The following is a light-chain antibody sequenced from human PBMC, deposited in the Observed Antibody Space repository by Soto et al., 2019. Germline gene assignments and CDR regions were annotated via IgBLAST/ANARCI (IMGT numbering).Light chain of an antibody. Sequence: DIQMTQSPSSLSASIGDRVTITCRASQSISNYLNWYQQKPGKAPKLLIYGASSLQSGVPSRFSGSGSGTHLTLTIGILQPEDFATYYCQHSFSTPAFGPGTKVDIK. CDR1: QSISNY. CDR2: GAS. CDR3: QHSFSTPA. J-gene: IGKJ3*01. V-gene: IGKV1-39*01.